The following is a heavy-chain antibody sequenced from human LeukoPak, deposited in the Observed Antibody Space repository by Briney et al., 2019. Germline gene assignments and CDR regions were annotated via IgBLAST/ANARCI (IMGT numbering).Heavy chain of an antibody. Sequence: ASVKVSCEASGYTFTSYYMHWVRQAPGQGLEWMGIINPSGGSTSYAQKFQGRVTMTRDTSTSTVYMELSSLRSEDTAVYYCASPERGYSYGYDAFDIWGQGTMVTVSS. V-gene: IGHV1-46*01. CDR2: INPSGGST. CDR1: GYTFTSYY. D-gene: IGHD5-18*01. CDR3: ASPERGYSYGYDAFDI. J-gene: IGHJ3*02.